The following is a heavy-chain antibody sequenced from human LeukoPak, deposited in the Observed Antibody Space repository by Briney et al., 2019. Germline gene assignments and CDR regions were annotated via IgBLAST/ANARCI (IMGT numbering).Heavy chain of an antibody. Sequence: GGSLRLSCAASGFTFSSYGMHWVRQAPGKGLEWVAFIQYDGSDTSYADTVKGRFTISRDNSKKTLLLQMNSLRAEDTAVYYCAKADYGSGSYNYYYYYYMDVWGKGTTVTISS. J-gene: IGHJ6*03. CDR3: AKADYGSGSYNYYYYYYMDV. V-gene: IGHV3-30*02. D-gene: IGHD3-10*01. CDR2: IQYDGSDT. CDR1: GFTFSSYG.